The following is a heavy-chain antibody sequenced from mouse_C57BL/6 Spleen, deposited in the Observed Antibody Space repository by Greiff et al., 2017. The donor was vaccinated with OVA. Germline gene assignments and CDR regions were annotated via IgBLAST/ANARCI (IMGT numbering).Heavy chain of an antibody. CDR1: GFNIKDYY. CDR3: ARWGDCFDY. CDR2: IDPEDGET. J-gene: IGHJ2*01. V-gene: IGHV14-2*01. Sequence: VQLQQSGAELVKPGASVKLSCTASGFNIKDYYMHWVKQRTEQGLAWIGRIDPEDGETKYAPTFQGKATITADTSSNTAYLQLSSLTSEDTAVYYCARWGDCFDYWGQGTTLTVSS.